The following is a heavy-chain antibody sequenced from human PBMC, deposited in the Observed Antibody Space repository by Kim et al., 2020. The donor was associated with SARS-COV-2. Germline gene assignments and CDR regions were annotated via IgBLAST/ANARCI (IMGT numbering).Heavy chain of an antibody. J-gene: IGHJ4*02. Sequence: GGSLRLSCAASGFTFSSYAMSWVRQAPGKGLEWVSAISGSGGSTYYADSVKGRFTISRDNSKNTLYLQMNSLRAEDTAVYYCAKSERFTMIVMITSIDYWGQGTLVTVSS. CDR3: AKSERFTMIVMITSIDY. CDR2: ISGSGGST. CDR1: GFTFSSYA. V-gene: IGHV3-23*01. D-gene: IGHD3-22*01.